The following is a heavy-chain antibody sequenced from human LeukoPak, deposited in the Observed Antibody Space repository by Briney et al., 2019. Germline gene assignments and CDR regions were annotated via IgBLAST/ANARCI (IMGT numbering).Heavy chain of an antibody. CDR2: IYPRGST. CDR3: ARFSPRAMGNYLDF. CDR1: GGSISSGGYY. J-gene: IGHJ4*02. Sequence: PSETLSLTCTVSGGSISSGGYYWSWIRQPPGKGLEWIGYIYPRGSTYYNPSLKSRVILSLDKSVNQFSLNLSSVTAADTAVYYCARFSPRAMGNYLDFWGQGTLVTVSS. V-gene: IGHV4-30-2*01. D-gene: IGHD7-27*01.